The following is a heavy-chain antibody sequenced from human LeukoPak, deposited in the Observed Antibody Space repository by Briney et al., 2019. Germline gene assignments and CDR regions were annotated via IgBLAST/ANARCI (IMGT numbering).Heavy chain of an antibody. J-gene: IGHJ4*02. CDR3: ARDRSGYFDY. D-gene: IGHD2-15*01. V-gene: IGHV3-48*03. Sequence: GGSLRLSCAASGFTFSSYEMNWVRQAPGKGLEWVSYISSSCSTIYYADSVKGRFTISRDNAKNSLYLQMNSLRAEDTAVYYCARDRSGYFDYWGQGTLVTVSS. CDR1: GFTFSSYE. CDR2: ISSSCSTI.